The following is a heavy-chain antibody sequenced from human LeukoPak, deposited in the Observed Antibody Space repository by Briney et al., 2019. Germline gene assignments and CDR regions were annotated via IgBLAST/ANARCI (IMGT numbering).Heavy chain of an antibody. CDR3: AKDGGWGGVFDY. J-gene: IGHJ4*02. CDR1: GFTFDDYT. D-gene: IGHD3-16*01. V-gene: IGHV3-43*01. CDR2: ISWDGGST. Sequence: GGSLRLSCAASGFTFDDYTMHWVRQAPGKGLEWVSLISWDGGSTYYADSVKGRFTISRDNSKNSLYLQMNSLRTEDTALYYCAKDGGWGGVFDYWGQGTLVTVSS.